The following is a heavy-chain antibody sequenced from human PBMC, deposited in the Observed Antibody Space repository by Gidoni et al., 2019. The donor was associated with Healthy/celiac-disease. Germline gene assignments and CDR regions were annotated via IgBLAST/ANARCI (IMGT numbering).Heavy chain of an antibody. D-gene: IGHD4-17*01. J-gene: IGHJ6*02. CDR1: GFPFSSYG. Sequence: QVQLVESGGGVVQPGRSLSLSFAASGFPFSSYGMHWVGQAPGKGLEWVAVIWEDGSNKYYADSVKGRFTISRDNSKNTLYLKMNSLRAEDTAVYYCARGPDYGDYAIDGMDVWGQGTTVTVSS. CDR3: ARGPDYGDYAIDGMDV. V-gene: IGHV3-33*01. CDR2: IWEDGSNK.